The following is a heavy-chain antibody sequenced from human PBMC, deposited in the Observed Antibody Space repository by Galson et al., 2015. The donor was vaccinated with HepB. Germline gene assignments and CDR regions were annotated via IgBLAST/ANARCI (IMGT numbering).Heavy chain of an antibody. D-gene: IGHD2-8*01. V-gene: IGHV4-34*01. J-gene: IGHJ4*02. CDR2: INRSGSA. CDR3: ARNGFDL. CDR1: GEAFSGFY. Sequence: TLSLTCAVPGEAFSGFYWSWIRQPPGMGLEWVGEINRSGSANYNPSLKSRVTISVDTSKSQFYLKMTSLTAADTAVYYCARNGFDLWGQGTLVTVSS.